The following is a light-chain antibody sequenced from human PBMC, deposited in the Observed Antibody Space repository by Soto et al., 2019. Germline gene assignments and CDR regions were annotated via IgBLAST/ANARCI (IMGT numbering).Light chain of an antibody. Sequence: QSVLTQPPSASGTPGQRVTMSCSGGSSNVGRNTVSWYQQLPGTAPKVLISGDNQRSSGVPDRFSGSKSGTSASLAISGLQSEDEADYYCAAWDDSLSGPVFGGGTKRTV. CDR3: AAWDDSLSGPV. CDR1: SSNVGRNT. J-gene: IGLJ2*01. CDR2: GDN. V-gene: IGLV1-44*01.